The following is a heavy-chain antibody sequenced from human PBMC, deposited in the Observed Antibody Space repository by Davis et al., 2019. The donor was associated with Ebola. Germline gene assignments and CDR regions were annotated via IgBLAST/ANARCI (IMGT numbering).Heavy chain of an antibody. V-gene: IGHV3-48*02. J-gene: IGHJ4*02. CDR1: GFTFSSYS. CDR2: ISSSSSTI. D-gene: IGHD5-24*01. Sequence: GESLKISCAASGFTFSSYSMNWVRQAPGKGLEWVSYISSSSSTIYYADSVKGRFTISRDNAKNSLYLQMNSLRDEDTAVYYCARDMRGGYNPTLDYWGQGTLVTVSS. CDR3: ARDMRGGYNPTLDY.